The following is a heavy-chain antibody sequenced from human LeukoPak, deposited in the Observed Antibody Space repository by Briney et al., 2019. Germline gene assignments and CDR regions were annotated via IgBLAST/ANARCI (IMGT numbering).Heavy chain of an antibody. V-gene: IGHV4-39*07. CDR3: ARDRVVVVPPNWFDP. Sequence: SETLSLTCTVSGGSISSSSYYWGWIRQPPGKGLEWIGSIYYSGSTYYNPSLKSRVTISVDTSKNQFSLKLSSVTAADTAVYYCARDRVVVVPPNWFDPWGQGTLVTVSS. CDR2: IYYSGST. CDR1: GGSISSSSYY. D-gene: IGHD2-2*01. J-gene: IGHJ5*02.